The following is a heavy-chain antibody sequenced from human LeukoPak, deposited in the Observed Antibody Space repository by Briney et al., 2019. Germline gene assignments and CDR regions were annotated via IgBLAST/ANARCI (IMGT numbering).Heavy chain of an antibody. J-gene: IGHJ6*03. CDR1: GFTFSSYA. V-gene: IGHV3-64*01. D-gene: IGHD2-2*01. CDR2: ISSNGGST. CDR3: ARGPGYCSSTSCLISYMDV. Sequence: GGSLRLSCAASGFTFSSYATHWVRQAPGKGLEYVSAISSNGGSTYYANSVKGRFTISRDNSKNTPYLQMGSLRAEDMAVYYCARGPGYCSSTSCLISYMDVWGKGTTVTVSS.